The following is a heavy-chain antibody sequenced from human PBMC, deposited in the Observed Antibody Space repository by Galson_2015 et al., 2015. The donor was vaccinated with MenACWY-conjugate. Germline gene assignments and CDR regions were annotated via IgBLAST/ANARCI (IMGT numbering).Heavy chain of an antibody. CDR2: IFPADSDT. Sequence: QSGAEVKKPGESLKISCKASGYRSSTNWIGWVRQMPGKDLEWMGIIFPADSDTRYSPSFQGQVTISADKSTSTAYLQWSSLRASDTAIYYCAMSTATGWYVRLDSWGQGTLVTVSS. V-gene: IGHV5-51*01. D-gene: IGHD6-19*01. CDR3: AMSTATGWYVRLDS. J-gene: IGHJ4*02. CDR1: GYRSSTNW.